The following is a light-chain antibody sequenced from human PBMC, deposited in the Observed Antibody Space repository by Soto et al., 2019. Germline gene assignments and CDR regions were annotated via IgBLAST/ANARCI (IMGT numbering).Light chain of an antibody. V-gene: IGKV3-15*01. CDR3: QQYNNWPLT. CDR1: RSVSYN. J-gene: IGKJ4*01. CDR2: GAS. Sequence: EMVMTQSPATVSVSLGERATISCRASRSVSYNLAWYQQTPGQAPRLLIYGASTRATGIPARFSGSGSGTEFTLTISSLQSEDFAVYYCQQYNNWPLTFGGGTKVDIK.